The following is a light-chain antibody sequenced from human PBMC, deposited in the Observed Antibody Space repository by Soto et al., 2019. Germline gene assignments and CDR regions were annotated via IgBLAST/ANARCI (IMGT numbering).Light chain of an antibody. CDR2: GAS. J-gene: IGKJ1*01. CDR3: QQYDKWPRT. V-gene: IGKV3-15*01. Sequence: DIVMTQSPATLSMSPGERATLSCRASQTINNNLAWNQQKPGQAPRLLIYGASTRATGIPDRFSGSGSGTAFTLTISSLQSEDFAVYYCQQYDKWPRTFGQGTKVEIK. CDR1: QTINNN.